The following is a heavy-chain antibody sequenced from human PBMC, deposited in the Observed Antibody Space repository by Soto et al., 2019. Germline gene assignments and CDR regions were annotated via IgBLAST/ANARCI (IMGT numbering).Heavy chain of an antibody. CDR1: GFTFSDYY. Sequence: GGSLRLSCAASGFTFSDYYMSWIRQAPGQGLEWISYISSSGTTIYYADSVKGRFTISRDNAKSSLYLQMNILRADDTALYYCARAGSTYYDMLTGYPEQSYVWGKGTTVTVSS. J-gene: IGHJ6*04. D-gene: IGHD3-9*01. CDR2: ISSSGTTI. CDR3: ARAGSTYYDMLTGYPEQSYV. V-gene: IGHV3-11*01.